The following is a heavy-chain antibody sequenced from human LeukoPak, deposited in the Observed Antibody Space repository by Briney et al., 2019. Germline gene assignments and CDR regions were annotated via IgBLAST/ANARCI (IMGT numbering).Heavy chain of an antibody. V-gene: IGHV3-43*02. CDR1: GFTFDDYA. CDR3: AKDILSGFYETFDH. Sequence: GGSLRLSCVVSGFTFDDYAMHWVRQGPGKGLEWVSLISGDGGRTYYADSVKGRFTISRDNSKNSLYLEMNSLRTEDTALYYCAKDILSGFYETFDHWGQGTLVTVSS. CDR2: ISGDGGRT. J-gene: IGHJ4*02. D-gene: IGHD6-19*01.